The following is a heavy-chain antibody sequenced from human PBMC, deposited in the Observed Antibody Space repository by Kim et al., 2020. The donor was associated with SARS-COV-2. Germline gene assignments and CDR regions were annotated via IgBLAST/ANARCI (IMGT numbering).Heavy chain of an antibody. D-gene: IGHD6-13*01. CDR3: ARSYSSSWLPFDY. J-gene: IGHJ4*02. V-gene: IGHV3-30*01. Sequence: YADSLKGRFTISRDNSKNTLYLQMNSLRAEDTAVYYCARSYSSSWLPFDYWGQGTLVTVSS.